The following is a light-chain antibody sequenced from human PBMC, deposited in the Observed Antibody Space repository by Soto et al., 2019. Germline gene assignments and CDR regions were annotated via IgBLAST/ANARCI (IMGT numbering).Light chain of an antibody. V-gene: IGLV2-18*01. CDR1: SSDVGYYNR. CDR2: EVS. Sequence: QSVLPQPPSVSGSPGQSVTISCTGTSSDVGYYNRVSWYQQPPGTAPKLLIYEVSNRPSGVPDRFSGSKSGNTASLTISGLQAEDEADYYCSLYTRSTFYVFGTGTKVTVL. CDR3: SLYTRSTFYV. J-gene: IGLJ1*01.